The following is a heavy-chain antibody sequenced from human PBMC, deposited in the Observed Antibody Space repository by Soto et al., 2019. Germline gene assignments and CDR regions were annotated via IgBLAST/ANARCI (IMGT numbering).Heavy chain of an antibody. V-gene: IGHV1-3*01. CDR2: INAGYGNT. Sequence: ASVKVSCKASGYTFSSYAMHWVRQAPGQRLEWMGWINAGYGNTKSSQKFQDRVTISRDTSASTAYMELTSLRSEDTAVYYCARDTGDGTFDFCGQGTLVTVSP. J-gene: IGHJ4*02. CDR3: ARDTGDGTFDF. CDR1: GYTFSSYA. D-gene: IGHD7-27*01.